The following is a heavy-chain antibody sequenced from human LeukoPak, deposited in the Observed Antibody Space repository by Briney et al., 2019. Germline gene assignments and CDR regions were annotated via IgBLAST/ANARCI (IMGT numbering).Heavy chain of an antibody. V-gene: IGHV1-46*01. CDR1: GYTFTSYY. CDR2: INANNGNT. D-gene: IGHD3-9*01. CDR3: AREANILTGYYSFDY. Sequence: ASVKVSCKASGYTFTSYYMHWVRQAPGQGLEWMGIINANNGNTSYAQKFQGRVTMTTDTSTSTAYMELSSLRSEDTAVYYCAREANILTGYYSFDYWGQGTLVTVSS. J-gene: IGHJ4*02.